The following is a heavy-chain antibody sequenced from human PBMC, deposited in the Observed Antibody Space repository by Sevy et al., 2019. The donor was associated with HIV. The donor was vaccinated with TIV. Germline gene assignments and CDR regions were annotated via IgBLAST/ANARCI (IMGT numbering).Heavy chain of an antibody. CDR3: AKVTYYDILTGYFDY. J-gene: IGHJ4*02. Sequence: GGSLRLSCAASGFTFSSYAMSWVRQAPGKGLEWVPAISGSGGSTYYADSVKGRFTISRDNSKNTLYLQMNSLRAEDTAVYYCAKVTYYDILTGYFDYWGQGTLVTVSS. CDR2: ISGSGGST. D-gene: IGHD3-9*01. CDR1: GFTFSSYA. V-gene: IGHV3-23*01.